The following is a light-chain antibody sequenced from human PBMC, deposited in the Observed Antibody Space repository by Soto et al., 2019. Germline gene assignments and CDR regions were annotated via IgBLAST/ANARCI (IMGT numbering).Light chain of an antibody. J-gene: IGLJ2*01. CDR3: SSYTSSSSVI. Sequence: QSALTQPASVSGSPGQSITISCTGTSSDIGGYNYVSWYQLHPGKPPKLMIYDVSIRPSGVSNRFSGSKSSNTASLTISGLQAEDETDYYCSSYTSSSSVIFGGGTKLTVL. V-gene: IGLV2-14*03. CDR1: SSDIGGYNY. CDR2: DVS.